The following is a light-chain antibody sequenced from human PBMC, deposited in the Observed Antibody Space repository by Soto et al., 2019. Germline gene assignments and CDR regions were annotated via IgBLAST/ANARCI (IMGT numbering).Light chain of an antibody. CDR1: SSNIGRDY. CDR2: KNN. CDR3: VAWDDSLSGDV. J-gene: IGLJ1*01. V-gene: IGLV1-47*01. Sequence: QSVLTQAPSASGTPGQRVIISCSGSSSNIGRDYVSWYQQLPGMAPKLLIYKNNQRPSGVPDLFSGSKSGTSASLAISGLRSEDEADYYCVAWDDSLSGDVFGTGTKLTVL.